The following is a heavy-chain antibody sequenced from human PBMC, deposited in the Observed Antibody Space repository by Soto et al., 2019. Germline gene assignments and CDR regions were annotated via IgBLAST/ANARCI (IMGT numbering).Heavy chain of an antibody. CDR2: ISSTTNYI. J-gene: IGHJ4*02. CDR1: GFTFTRYS. CDR3: ARESEDLTSNFDY. Sequence: GGSLRLSCAASGFTFTRYSMNWVRQAPGKGLEWVSSISSTTNYIYYADSMEGRFTVSRDNAKNSVYLEMNSLSAEDTAVYYCARESEDLTSNFDYWGQGTLVTVSS. V-gene: IGHV3-21*01.